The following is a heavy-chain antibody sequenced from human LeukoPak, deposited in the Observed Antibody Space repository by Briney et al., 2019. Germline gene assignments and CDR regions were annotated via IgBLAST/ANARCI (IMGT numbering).Heavy chain of an antibody. V-gene: IGHV3-21*01. CDR1: GFTFTTYS. D-gene: IGHD3-10*01. Sequence: GGSLRLSCAASGFTFTTYSMNWVRQAPGKGLEWVSSISSGGSYIYYADSVKGRFTISRDNAKNSLYLQMNSLRVEDTAVYYCARDNGGSYNDYWGQGTLVTLSS. J-gene: IGHJ4*02. CDR3: ARDNGGSYNDY. CDR2: ISSGGSYI.